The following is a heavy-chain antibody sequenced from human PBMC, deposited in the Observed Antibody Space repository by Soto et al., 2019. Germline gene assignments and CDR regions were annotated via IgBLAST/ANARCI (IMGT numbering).Heavy chain of an antibody. Sequence: PGGSLRLSCAASGFTFSSYAMHWVRQAPGKGLEWVAVISYDGSNKYYADSVKGRFTISRDNSKNTLYLQMNSLRAEDTAVYYCAISRVVAATYYYYGMDVWGQGTTVTVSS. V-gene: IGHV3-30-3*01. CDR3: AISRVVAATYYYYGMDV. D-gene: IGHD2-15*01. J-gene: IGHJ6*02. CDR1: GFTFSSYA. CDR2: ISYDGSNK.